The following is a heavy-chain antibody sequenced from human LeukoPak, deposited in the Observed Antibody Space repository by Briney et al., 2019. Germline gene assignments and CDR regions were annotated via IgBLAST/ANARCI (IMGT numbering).Heavy chain of an antibody. Sequence: GGSLRLSCAASGFTFSSYAMSWVRQAPGKGLEWVSAISSSGGSTYYADSVKGRFTISRDNSKNTLYLQMNSLRAEDTAVYYCAKDSLQWLARGDAFDIWGQGTMVTVSS. V-gene: IGHV3-23*01. CDR3: AKDSLQWLARGDAFDI. D-gene: IGHD6-19*01. J-gene: IGHJ3*02. CDR1: GFTFSSYA. CDR2: ISSSGGST.